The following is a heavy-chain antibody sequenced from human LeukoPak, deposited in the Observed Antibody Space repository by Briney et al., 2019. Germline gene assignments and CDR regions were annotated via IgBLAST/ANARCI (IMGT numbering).Heavy chain of an antibody. J-gene: IGHJ6*03. V-gene: IGHV4-39*01. CDR2: IYYSADT. CDR3: ARHQWHYYYYMGV. D-gene: IGHD6-19*01. Sequence: SETLSLTCTASGGSISSSSYYCGWIRQPPGKGLEWIGSIYYSADTYYNPSLKSRRVTISVDTSKNQFSLRLSSVTAADTAVYYCARHQWHYYYYMGVWGKGSTVTVSS. CDR1: GGSISSSSYY.